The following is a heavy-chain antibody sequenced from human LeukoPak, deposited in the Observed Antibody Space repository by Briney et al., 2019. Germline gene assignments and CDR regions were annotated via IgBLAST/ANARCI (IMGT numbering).Heavy chain of an antibody. J-gene: IGHJ4*02. Sequence: SVKVSFTASGGTFGTFPLSWVRQAPGQGLEWMGVIIPILGRTNYAQKFQGRVTVTTDEPPTTAYMELSSLRFEDTAMYYCARVSGESSGTSYSNQYFDYWGQGSLVTVSS. V-gene: IGHV1-69*16. CDR3: ARVSGESSGTSYSNQYFDY. CDR2: IIPILGRT. CDR1: GGTFGTFP. D-gene: IGHD2-21*01.